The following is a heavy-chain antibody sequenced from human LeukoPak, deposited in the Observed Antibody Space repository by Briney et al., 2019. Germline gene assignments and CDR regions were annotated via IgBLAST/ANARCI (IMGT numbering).Heavy chain of an antibody. Sequence: ASVKVSCKASGYTFTGYYMHWVRQAPGQGLEWMGWINPNSGGTNYAQKFQGRVTMTRDTSISTAYMELSRLRSDDTAVYYCARSMAAQKNYYYYYYMDVWGKGTTVTISS. CDR1: GYTFTGYY. V-gene: IGHV1-2*02. J-gene: IGHJ6*03. D-gene: IGHD6-6*01. CDR3: ARSMAAQKNYYYYYYMDV. CDR2: INPNSGGT.